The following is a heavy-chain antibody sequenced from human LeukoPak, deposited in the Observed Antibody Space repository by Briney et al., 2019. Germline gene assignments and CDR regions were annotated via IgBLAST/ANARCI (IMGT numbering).Heavy chain of an antibody. V-gene: IGHV4-59*08. Sequence: SETLSLTCTVSGGSISSYYWSWIRQPPGKGLEWIGYIYYSGSTNYNPSLKSRVTISVDTSKNQFSLKLSSVTAADTAVYYCARRARITGTTNWFDPWGQGTLVTVSS. J-gene: IGHJ5*02. CDR1: GGSISSYY. CDR2: IYYSGST. D-gene: IGHD1-7*01. CDR3: ARRARITGTTNWFDP.